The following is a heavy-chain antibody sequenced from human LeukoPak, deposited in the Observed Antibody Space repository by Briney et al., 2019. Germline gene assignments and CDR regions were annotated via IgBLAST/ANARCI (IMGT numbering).Heavy chain of an antibody. CDR1: GGSISSYY. J-gene: IGHJ6*03. CDR2: IYTSGST. V-gene: IGHV4-4*07. D-gene: IGHD5-12*01. Sequence: SETLSLTCTVSGGSISSYYWSWIRQPPGKGLEWIGRIYTSGSTNYNPSLKSRVTMSVDTSKNQFSLKLSSVTAADTAVYYCARVARSDYYYYYMDVWGKGTTVTVSS. CDR3: ARVARSDYYYYYMDV.